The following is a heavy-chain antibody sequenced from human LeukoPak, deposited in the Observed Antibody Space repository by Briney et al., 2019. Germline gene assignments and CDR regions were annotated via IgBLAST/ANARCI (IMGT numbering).Heavy chain of an antibody. CDR1: GFTFSSYA. J-gene: IGHJ4*02. CDR2: ISGSGGST. CDR3: AKDPIVVVPAARGFDY. D-gene: IGHD2-2*01. V-gene: IGHV3-23*01. Sequence: GGSLRLSCAASGFTFSSYAMSWVRQAPGKGLEWVSVISGSGGSTYYADSVKGRFTISRDNSKNTLYLQMNSLRAEDTAVYYCAKDPIVVVPAARGFDYWGQGTLVTVS.